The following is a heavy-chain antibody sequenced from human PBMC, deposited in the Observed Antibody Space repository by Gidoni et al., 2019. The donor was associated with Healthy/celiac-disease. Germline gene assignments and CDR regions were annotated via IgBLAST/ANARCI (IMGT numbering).Heavy chain of an antibody. Sequence: EVQLVESGGGLVQPGRSLRLSCAASGFTFDDYAMHWVRQAPGKGLEWVSGISWNSGSIGYADSVKGRFTISRDNAKNSLYLQMNSLRAEDTALYYCAKDSSSSWVRLFDYWGQGTLVTVSS. CDR2: ISWNSGSI. V-gene: IGHV3-9*01. D-gene: IGHD6-6*01. CDR3: AKDSSSSWVRLFDY. J-gene: IGHJ4*02. CDR1: GFTFDDYA.